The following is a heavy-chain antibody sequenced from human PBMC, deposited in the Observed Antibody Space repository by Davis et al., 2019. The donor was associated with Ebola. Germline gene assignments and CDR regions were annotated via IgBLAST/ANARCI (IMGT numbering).Heavy chain of an antibody. Sequence: MPSETLSLTCTVSGASISSSSYYWGWIRQPPGKGLEWIASIFYSGSTYYNPSLKSRVTISVDTSKNQFSLKLSSVTAADTAVYYCAGGYSYGYPDYWGQGTLVTVSS. V-gene: IGHV4-39*07. CDR3: AGGYSYGYPDY. CDR1: GASISSSSYY. CDR2: IFYSGST. D-gene: IGHD5-18*01. J-gene: IGHJ4*02.